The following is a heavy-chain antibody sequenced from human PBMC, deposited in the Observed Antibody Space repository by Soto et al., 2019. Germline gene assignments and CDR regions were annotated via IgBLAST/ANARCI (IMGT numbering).Heavy chain of an antibody. V-gene: IGHV1-3*01. J-gene: IGHJ4*02. CDR2: INAGNGDT. Sequence: QVQLVQSGAEMKKPGASVKLSCKASGITYNTYAIHWVRQAPGQGLEWMGWINAGNGDTRYSQNFQGRVTLTRDTSASTLYMDLDSLKFEDTGVYYCARAISGYVTWGQGTLVTVSS. D-gene: IGHD5-12*01. CDR1: GITYNTYA. CDR3: ARAISGYVT.